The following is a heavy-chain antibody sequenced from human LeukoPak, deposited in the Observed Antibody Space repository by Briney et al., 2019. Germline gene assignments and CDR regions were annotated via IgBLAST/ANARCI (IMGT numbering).Heavy chain of an antibody. D-gene: IGHD3-3*02. CDR1: GGSISSGGYS. V-gene: IGHV4-30-2*01. Sequence: SETLSLTCAVSGGSISSGGYSWSWIRQPPGKGLEWIGYIYHSGSTYYNPSLKSRVTISVYRAKNQFSLTLRSVTAADPPVYYCARGQQFWSCQLYYYYGMDVWGQGTTVTVSS. CDR2: IYHSGST. CDR3: ARGQQFWSCQLYYYYGMDV. J-gene: IGHJ6*02.